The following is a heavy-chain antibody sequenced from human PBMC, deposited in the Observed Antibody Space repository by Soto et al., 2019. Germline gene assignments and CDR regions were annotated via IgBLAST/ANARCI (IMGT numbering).Heavy chain of an antibody. J-gene: IGHJ5*02. CDR3: ARDWWQHLVHNWFDP. D-gene: IGHD6-13*01. CDR2: ISAYNGNT. Sequence: ASVKVSCKASGYTFTSYGISWVRQAPGQGLEWMGWISAYNGNTNYAQKLQGRVTMTTDTSTSTAYMELRSLRSDDTAVYYCARDWWQHLVHNWFDPWGQGTLVTVSS. V-gene: IGHV1-18*01. CDR1: GYTFTSYG.